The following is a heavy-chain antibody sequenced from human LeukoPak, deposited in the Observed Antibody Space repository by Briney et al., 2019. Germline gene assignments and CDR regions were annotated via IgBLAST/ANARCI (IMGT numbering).Heavy chain of an antibody. J-gene: IGHJ4*02. CDR3: ARVTVETATKRYFDY. D-gene: IGHD2-21*02. V-gene: IGHV4-59*11. CDR1: GVAISSLY. Sequence: SETLSLTCTVSGVAISSLYWSWIRQPPGKGPEWLGFIISTGTANYNPSLKGRVTLSIDTPKDQFSLRLRSVTAADTAVYYCARVTVETATKRYFDYWGQGARVTVSS. CDR2: IISTGTA.